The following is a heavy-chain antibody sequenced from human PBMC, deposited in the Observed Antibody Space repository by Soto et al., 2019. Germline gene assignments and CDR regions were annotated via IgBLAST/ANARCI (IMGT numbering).Heavy chain of an antibody. J-gene: IGHJ4*02. CDR2: ISGSGEST. Sequence: GGSLRLSCAASGFTFTSFAVSWVRQAPGKGLEWVSAISGSGESTHYADSVKGRFTISSDKSKNTLYLQMNSLRVEDTAVYYCARDGRGLGKLSLFEYWGQGTLVTVSS. D-gene: IGHD3-16*01. V-gene: IGHV3-23*01. CDR3: ARDGRGLGKLSLFEY. CDR1: GFTFTSFA.